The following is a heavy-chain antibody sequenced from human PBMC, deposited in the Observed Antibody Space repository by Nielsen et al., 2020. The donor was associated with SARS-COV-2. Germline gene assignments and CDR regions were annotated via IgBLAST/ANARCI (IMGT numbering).Heavy chain of an antibody. Sequence: SETLSLTCTVSGGSISSSSYYWGWIRQPPGKGLEWIGAINHSGSTNYNPSLKSRVTISVDTSKNQFSLKLSSVTAADTAVYYCATCYGDYVSYYYGMDVWGQGTTVTVSS. J-gene: IGHJ6*02. CDR1: GGSISSSSYY. D-gene: IGHD4-17*01. CDR3: ATCYGDYVSYYYGMDV. CDR2: INHSGST. V-gene: IGHV4-39*07.